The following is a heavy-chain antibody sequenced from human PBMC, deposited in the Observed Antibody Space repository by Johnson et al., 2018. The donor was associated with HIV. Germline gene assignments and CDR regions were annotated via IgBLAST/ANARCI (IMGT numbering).Heavy chain of an antibody. CDR2: ISYDGTNK. CDR3: ARGRKDIGAADGLDNDAFDM. V-gene: IGHV3-30*04. CDR1: GFTFSSYA. Sequence: VQLVESGGGVVQPGRSLRLSCAASGFTFSSYAMHWVRQAQGKGLEWVAVISYDGTNKYYADSVQGRFTISRDDSKDTLYLQMDSLRAEDSALYYCARGRKDIGAADGLDNDAFDMWGQGTLVTVS. J-gene: IGHJ3*02. D-gene: IGHD6-25*01.